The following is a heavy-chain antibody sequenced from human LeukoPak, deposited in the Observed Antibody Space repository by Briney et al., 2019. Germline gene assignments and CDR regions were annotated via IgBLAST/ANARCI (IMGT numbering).Heavy chain of an antibody. CDR2: ISYDGSNK. J-gene: IGHJ3*02. V-gene: IGHV3-30*18. CDR1: GFTFSSYG. Sequence: GRSLRLSCAASGFTFSSYGMHWVRQAPGKGLEWVAVISYDGSNKYYADSVKDRFTISRDNSKNTLYLQMNSLRAEDTAVYYCAKCKGMTTGAFDIWGQGTMVTVSS. CDR3: AKCKGMTTGAFDI. D-gene: IGHD4-17*01.